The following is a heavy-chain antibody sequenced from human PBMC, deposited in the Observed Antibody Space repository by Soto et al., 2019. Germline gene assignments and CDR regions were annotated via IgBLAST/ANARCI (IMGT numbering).Heavy chain of an antibody. J-gene: IGHJ3*02. D-gene: IGHD2-21*01. CDR2: ISYTGST. CDR1: GVSISTGQYY. CDR3: ARDNGDGYNEGAFDI. Sequence: QVQLQESGPGLVKPSQTLSLTCSVSGVSISTGQYYWSWIRQSPGGGLQWIGYISYTGSTYYSPALKSRVSISADPTKIRFSLTLVNVTAADTAVYFCARDNGDGYNEGAFDIWGQGTMVTVSS. V-gene: IGHV4-30-4*01.